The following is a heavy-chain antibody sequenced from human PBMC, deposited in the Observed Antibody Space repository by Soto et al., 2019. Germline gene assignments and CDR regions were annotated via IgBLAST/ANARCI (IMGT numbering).Heavy chain of an antibody. CDR3: ATVGDKIAAAGTDAFDI. CDR2: FDPEDGET. V-gene: IGHV1-24*01. CDR1: GYTLTELS. Sequence: ASVKVSCKVSGYTLTELSMHWVRQAPGKGLEWMGGFDPEDGETIYAQKFQGRVTMTEDTSTDTAYMKLSSLRSEDTAVYYCATVGDKIAAAGTDAFDIWGQGTMVTVSS. D-gene: IGHD6-13*01. J-gene: IGHJ3*02.